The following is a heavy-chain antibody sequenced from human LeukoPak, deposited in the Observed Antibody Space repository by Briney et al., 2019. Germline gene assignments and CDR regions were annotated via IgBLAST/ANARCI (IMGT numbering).Heavy chain of an antibody. CDR1: GYSFTSYW. V-gene: IGHV5-51*01. Sequence: GESLKISCKGSGYSFTSYWIGWVRQMPGKGLEWMGIIYPGDSDTRYSPSFQGQVTISADKSISTAYLQWSSLKASDTAMYYCARAHCSSTSCAPYYFDYWGQGTLVTVSS. D-gene: IGHD2-2*01. CDR2: IYPGDSDT. J-gene: IGHJ4*02. CDR3: ARAHCSSTSCAPYYFDY.